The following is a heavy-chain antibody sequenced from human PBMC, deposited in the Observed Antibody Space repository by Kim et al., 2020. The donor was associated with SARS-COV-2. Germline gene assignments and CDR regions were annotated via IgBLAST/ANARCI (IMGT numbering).Heavy chain of an antibody. CDR2: IHSGSSDT. Sequence: GGSLRLSCAASGFMFSSYAMSWVRQAPGKGLEWVSVIHSGSSDTYYVDSVKGRFSISRDDSKNTLFLQMDSLRAEDTAVYYCAKKRGYCSSSNCYGFDFWGQGTLLTVSS. V-gene: IGHV3-23*03. D-gene: IGHD2-2*01. CDR3: AKKRGYCSSSNCYGFDF. CDR1: GFMFSSYA. J-gene: IGHJ4*02.